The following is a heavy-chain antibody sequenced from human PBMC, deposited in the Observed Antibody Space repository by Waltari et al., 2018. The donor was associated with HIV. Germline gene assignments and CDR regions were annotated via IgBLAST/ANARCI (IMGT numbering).Heavy chain of an antibody. CDR2: ISYEGSKK. V-gene: IGHV3-30-3*01. CDR1: GFTFSNYA. J-gene: IGHJ4*02. CDR3: ARDPQYCSSTSCSYYFDY. Sequence: QVQLVESGGGVVQPGRSLRLSCAASGFTFSNYAMHWVRQAPGKGLEWVAVISYEGSKKYYADSVKGRFTISRDNSKNTLYLQMNSLRAEDTAVYYCARDPQYCSSTSCSYYFDYWGQGTLVTVSS. D-gene: IGHD2-2*01.